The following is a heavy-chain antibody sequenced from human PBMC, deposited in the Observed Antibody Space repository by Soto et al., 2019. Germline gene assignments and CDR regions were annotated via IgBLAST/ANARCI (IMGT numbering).Heavy chain of an antibody. V-gene: IGHV3-11*03. D-gene: IGHD6-13*01. CDR2: ISDGSRYT. CDR3: ATGQQVRMADI. J-gene: IGHJ3*02. Sequence: QVQLLESGGGLVKPGGSLRLSCAASEFTVSAYYMAWIRQAPGKGLEWISYISDGSRYTNYADSVKGRFTISRDNAKNSLYLQMNSLRAEDTAMYFCATGQQVRMADIWGQGTMVIVSS. CDR1: EFTVSAYY.